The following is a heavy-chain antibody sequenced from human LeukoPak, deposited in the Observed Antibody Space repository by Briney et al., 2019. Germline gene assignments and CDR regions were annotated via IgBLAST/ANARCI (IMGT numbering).Heavy chain of an antibody. CDR3: ASCSSTSCERGWFDP. Sequence: GRSLRLSCAASGFTFSSYAMHWVRQAPGKGLEWVAVISYDGSNKYYADSVKGRFTISRDNSKNTLYLQMNSLRSDDTAVYYCASCSSTSCERGWFDPWGQGTLVTVSS. V-gene: IGHV3-30*04. CDR2: ISYDGSNK. J-gene: IGHJ5*02. CDR1: GFTFSSYA. D-gene: IGHD2-2*01.